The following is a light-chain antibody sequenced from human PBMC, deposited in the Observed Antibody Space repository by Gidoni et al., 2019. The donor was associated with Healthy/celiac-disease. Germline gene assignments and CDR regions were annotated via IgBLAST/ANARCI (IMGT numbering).Light chain of an antibody. J-gene: IGKJ1*01. Sequence: DIQMTQSPSTLSASVGDRVTITCRASQSISSWLAWYQQKPGKAPTLLSYDASSLESGVPSRFSGSGSGTEFTLTISSLQPDDFATYYCQQYNSYWTFGQGTKVEIK. CDR1: QSISSW. CDR2: DAS. V-gene: IGKV1-5*01. CDR3: QQYNSYWT.